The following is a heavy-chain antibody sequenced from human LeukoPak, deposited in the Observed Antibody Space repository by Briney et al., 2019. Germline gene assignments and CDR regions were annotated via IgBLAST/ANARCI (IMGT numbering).Heavy chain of an antibody. D-gene: IGHD3-10*01. V-gene: IGHV1-18*01. CDR3: ARVFSGSGSYRDDAFDI. J-gene: IGHJ3*02. CDR2: ISAYNGNT. Sequence: ASVKVSCKASGYTFTSYGISWVRQAPGQGLEWMGWISAYNGNTNYAQKLQGRVTMTTDTSTSTAYMELRSLRSDDTAVYYCARVFSGSGSYRDDAFDIWGQGTMVTVSS. CDR1: GYTFTSYG.